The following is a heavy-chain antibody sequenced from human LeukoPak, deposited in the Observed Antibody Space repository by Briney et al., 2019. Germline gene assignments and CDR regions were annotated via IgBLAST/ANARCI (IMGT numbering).Heavy chain of an antibody. CDR1: GFTFGSYS. V-gene: IGHV3-33*06. CDR3: AKDIERGFDYTNSLDY. Sequence: PGGSLRLSCAASGFTFGSYSMTWVRQAPGKGLEWVAVIWSDGTNKYYADSVKGRFAISRDDSHNMVYLQMNSLRVEDTAVYYCAKDIERGFDYTNSLDYWGQGTLVTVSA. J-gene: IGHJ4*02. D-gene: IGHD4-11*01. CDR2: IWSDGTNK.